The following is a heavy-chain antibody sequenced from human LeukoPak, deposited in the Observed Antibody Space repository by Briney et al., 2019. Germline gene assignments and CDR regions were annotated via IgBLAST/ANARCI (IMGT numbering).Heavy chain of an antibody. CDR3: AREDYIVVVPAARGWFDP. V-gene: IGHV1-46*01. CDR2: INPSGGST. D-gene: IGHD2-2*01. J-gene: IGHJ5*02. CDR1: GYTFTSYY. Sequence: ASVKVSCKASGYTFTSYYMHWVRQAPGQGLEWMGVINPSGGSTGYAQKFQGRVTMTRDMSTSTVYMELSSLRSEDTAVYYCAREDYIVVVPAARGWFDPWGQGTLVTVSS.